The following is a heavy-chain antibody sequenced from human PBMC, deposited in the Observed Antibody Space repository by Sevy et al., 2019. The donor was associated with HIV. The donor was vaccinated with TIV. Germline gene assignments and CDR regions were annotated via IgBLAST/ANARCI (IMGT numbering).Heavy chain of an antibody. CDR2: IYSGGST. CDR1: GFTVSSNY. D-gene: IGHD3-10*01. Sequence: GGSLRLSCAASGFTVSSNYMSWVRQAPGKGLEWVSVIYSGGSTYYADSVKGRFTISRDNSKNTLYLQMNSLRAEDTAVYYCARESGLGYYGPYGMDVWGQRTTVTVSS. CDR3: ARESGLGYYGPYGMDV. J-gene: IGHJ6*02. V-gene: IGHV3-53*01.